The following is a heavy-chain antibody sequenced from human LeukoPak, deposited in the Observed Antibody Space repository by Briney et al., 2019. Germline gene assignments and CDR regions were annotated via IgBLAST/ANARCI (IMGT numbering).Heavy chain of an antibody. CDR1: GFTFDDYG. J-gene: IGHJ6*03. CDR2: INWNGGST. Sequence: PGGSLRPSCAASGFTFDDYGMSWVRQAPGKGLEWVSGINWNGGSTGYADSVKGRFTISRDNAKNSLYLQMNSLRAEDTALYYCARADCSGGSCYSSYFYYYYYMDVWGKGTTVTVSS. CDR3: ARADCSGGSCYSSYFYYYYYMDV. V-gene: IGHV3-20*04. D-gene: IGHD2-15*01.